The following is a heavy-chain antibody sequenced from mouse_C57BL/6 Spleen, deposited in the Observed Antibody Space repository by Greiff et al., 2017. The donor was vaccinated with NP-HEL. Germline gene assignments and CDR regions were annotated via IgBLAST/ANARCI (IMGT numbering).Heavy chain of an antibody. CDR3: ARSRITTVVAHDY. J-gene: IGHJ2*01. CDR1: GYSFTDYN. CDR2: INPNYGTT. Sequence: EVQLQQPGPELVKPGASVKISCKASGYSFTDYNMNWVKQSNGQSLEWIGVINPNYGTTSYNQKFKGKATLTVDQSSSTAYMQLNSLTSEDSAVYYGARSRITTVVAHDYWGQGTTLTVSS. V-gene: IGHV1-39*01. D-gene: IGHD1-1*01.